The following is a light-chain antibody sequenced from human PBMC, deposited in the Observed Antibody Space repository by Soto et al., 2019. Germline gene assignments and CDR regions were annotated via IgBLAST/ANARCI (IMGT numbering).Light chain of an antibody. CDR2: STS. Sequence: EIVLTQSPGTLSLSPGERATLSCRASQSVDSNYFAWYQQKPGQAPRLLIYSTSYRATGIPDRFSGSGSGTDFTLTISRLEPEDSAVYYCQQYYYIPRTFGRGTKLEI. CDR1: QSVDSNY. J-gene: IGKJ1*01. V-gene: IGKV3-20*01. CDR3: QQYYYIPRT.